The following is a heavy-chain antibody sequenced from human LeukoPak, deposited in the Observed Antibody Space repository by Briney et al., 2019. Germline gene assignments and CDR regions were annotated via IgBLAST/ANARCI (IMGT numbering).Heavy chain of an antibody. D-gene: IGHD2-2*01. V-gene: IGHV3-23*01. Sequence: GGSLRLSCAASGFTFSSYAMSWVRQAPGKGLEWVSAISGSGGSTYYADSVKGRFTISRDNPKNTLYLQMNSLRAEDTAVYYCAKDRYCSSTSCYVDFDYWGQGTLVTVSS. CDR1: GFTFSSYA. CDR2: ISGSGGST. J-gene: IGHJ4*02. CDR3: AKDRYCSSTSCYVDFDY.